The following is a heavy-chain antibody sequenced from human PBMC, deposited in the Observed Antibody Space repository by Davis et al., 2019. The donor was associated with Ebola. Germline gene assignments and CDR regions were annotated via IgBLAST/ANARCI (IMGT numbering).Heavy chain of an antibody. D-gene: IGHD3-22*01. CDR2: ISARGGST. CDR3: ARYSGNTYYYDSSGSYYFDY. Sequence: GGSLRLSCAPSGFTFSSYAMSWVRHAPGTGLEWVSAISARGGSTYYADSVKGRFTISRDNSKNTLYLQMNSLRAEDTAVYYCARYSGNTYYYDSSGSYYFDYWGQGTLVTVSS. J-gene: IGHJ4*02. V-gene: IGHV3-23*01. CDR1: GFTFSSYA.